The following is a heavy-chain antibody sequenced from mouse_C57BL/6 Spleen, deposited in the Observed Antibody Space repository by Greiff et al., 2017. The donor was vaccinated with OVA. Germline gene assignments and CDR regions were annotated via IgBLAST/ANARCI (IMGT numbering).Heavy chain of an antibody. D-gene: IGHD2-4*01. CDR3: ARCHYDYDWYFDV. CDR2: IYPGDGDT. CDR1: GYAFSSSW. J-gene: IGHJ1*03. Sequence: VHLVESGPELVKPGASVKISCKASGYAFSSSWMNWVKQRPGKGLEWIGRIYPGDGDTNYNGKFKGKATLTADKSSSTAYMQLSSLTSEDSAVYFCARCHYDYDWYFDVWGTGTTVTVSS. V-gene: IGHV1-82*01.